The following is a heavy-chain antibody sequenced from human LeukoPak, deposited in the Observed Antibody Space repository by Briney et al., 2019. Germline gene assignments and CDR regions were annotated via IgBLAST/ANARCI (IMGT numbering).Heavy chain of an antibody. Sequence: GASVKVSCKASGGTFSSYAISWVRQAPGQGVEWMGGIIPIFGTANYAQKFQGRVTITADKSTSTAYMELSSLRSEDTAVYYCASYDSSGYYYGDFDYWGQGTLVTVFS. D-gene: IGHD3-22*01. V-gene: IGHV1-69*06. CDR3: ASYDSSGYYYGDFDY. J-gene: IGHJ4*02. CDR2: IIPIFGTA. CDR1: GGTFSSYA.